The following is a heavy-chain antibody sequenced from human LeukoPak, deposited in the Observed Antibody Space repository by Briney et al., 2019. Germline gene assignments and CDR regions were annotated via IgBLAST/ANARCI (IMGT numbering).Heavy chain of an antibody. D-gene: IGHD4-17*01. CDR1: GYTFTGYY. CDR2: INPNSGGT. V-gene: IGHV1-2*02. CDR3: ARGENYGDYDNWFDP. Sequence: ASVKVSCKASGYTFTGYYMHWVRQAPGQGLEWMGWINPNSGGTNYAQKFQGRVTMTRDTSISTAYVELSRLRSDDTAVYYCARGENYGDYDNWFDPWGQGTLVTVSS. J-gene: IGHJ5*02.